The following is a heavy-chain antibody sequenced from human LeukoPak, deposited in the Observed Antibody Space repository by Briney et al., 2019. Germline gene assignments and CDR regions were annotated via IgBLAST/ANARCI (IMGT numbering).Heavy chain of an antibody. Sequence: ASVKVSCKASGYSFTNYFMHWVRQAPGQGLEWMGMINPSGGSTTYAQKFQGRVTMTRDMSTSTVYMELSSLTSEDTAVYYCARTRGYYFDYWGQGTLVTVSS. CDR3: ARTRGYYFDY. CDR1: GYSFTNYF. J-gene: IGHJ4*02. V-gene: IGHV1-46*01. CDR2: INPSGGST.